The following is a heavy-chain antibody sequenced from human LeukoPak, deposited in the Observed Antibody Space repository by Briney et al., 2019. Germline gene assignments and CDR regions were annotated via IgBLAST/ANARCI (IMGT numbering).Heavy chain of an antibody. J-gene: IGHJ1*01. D-gene: IGHD3-10*01. CDR2: ISGSGAYT. Sequence: GGSLRLSCAASGFTFSSYAVSWVRQAPGKGLEWVSTISGSGAYTYYADSVKGRFTISRDNSKNTLYLQMNSLRAEDTAVYYCAKYFASGSYYKLPHWGQGTLVTVSS. CDR3: AKYFASGSYYKLPH. CDR1: GFTFSSYA. V-gene: IGHV3-23*01.